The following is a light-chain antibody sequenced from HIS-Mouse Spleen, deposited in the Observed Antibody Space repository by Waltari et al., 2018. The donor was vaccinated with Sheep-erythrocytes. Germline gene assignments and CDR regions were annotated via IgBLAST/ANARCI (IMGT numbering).Light chain of an antibody. CDR1: SSAVGRYNY. V-gene: IGLV2-11*02. CDR3: CSYAGSYNHV. CDR2: DVS. Sequence: QSALTHPRSVSGSPGQSVTISCTGTSSAVGRYNYLPWYQQHPGKAPKLMIYDVSKRPSGVPDRFSGSKSGNTASLTISGLQAEDEADYYCCSYAGSYNHVFATGTKVTVL. J-gene: IGLJ1*01.